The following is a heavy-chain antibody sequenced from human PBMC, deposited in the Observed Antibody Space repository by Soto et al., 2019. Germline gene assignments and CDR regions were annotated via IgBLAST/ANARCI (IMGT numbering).Heavy chain of an antibody. CDR2: IIPIFGTA. Sequence: QVQLVQSGAEVKKPGSSVKVSCKASGGTFSSYAISWVRQAPGQGLEWMGGIIPIFGTANYAQKFQGRVTIYASXSTSTAYMELSSLRSEDTAVYYWAREAVSSWYIDYWGQGTLVTVSS. J-gene: IGHJ4*02. V-gene: IGHV1-69*12. CDR1: GGTFSSYA. CDR3: AREAVSSWYIDY. D-gene: IGHD6-13*01.